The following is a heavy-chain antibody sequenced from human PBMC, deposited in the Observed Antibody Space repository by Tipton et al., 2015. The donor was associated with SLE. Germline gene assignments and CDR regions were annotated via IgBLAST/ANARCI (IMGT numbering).Heavy chain of an antibody. Sequence: QSGAEVKKPGASVKASCKASGYTFISYGISWVRQAPGQGLEWMGWISAYNGNTNYAQKFQGRVTMTTDTSTSTAYMELRSLRSDDTAVYYCAIGVAGTLFFDYWGQGTLVTVPS. D-gene: IGHD6-19*01. V-gene: IGHV1-18*01. J-gene: IGHJ4*02. CDR3: AIGVAGTLFFDY. CDR2: ISAYNGNT. CDR1: GYTFISYG.